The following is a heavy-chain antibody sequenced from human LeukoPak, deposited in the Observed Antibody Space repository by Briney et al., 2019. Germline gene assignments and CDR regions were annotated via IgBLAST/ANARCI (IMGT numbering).Heavy chain of an antibody. CDR2: IKNDGAVK. D-gene: IGHD2-15*01. CDR1: GFTFSYHW. J-gene: IGHJ6*02. V-gene: IGHV3-7*01. CDR3: ARASWWQYYYGMDV. Sequence: GGSLRLSCAASGFTFSYHWMTWVRQAPGKGLEWVANIKNDGAVKNYVDSVKGRFTISRDNAKNSLYLQMNSLRAGDTAVCYCARASWWQYYYGMDVWGQGTTVTVSS.